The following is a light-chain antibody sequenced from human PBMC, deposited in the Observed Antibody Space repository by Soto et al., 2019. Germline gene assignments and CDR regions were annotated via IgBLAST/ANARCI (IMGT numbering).Light chain of an antibody. CDR1: QGLVHSDGNTY. CDR2: KIS. CDR3: MQGSHWPTT. V-gene: IGKV2-30*02. J-gene: IGKJ1*01. Sequence: DVVMTQSPLSLPVTLGQPATISCRSSQGLVHSDGNTYLSWFQQRPGQSPRRLIYKISNRDSGVQDRFSGSASGTDFTRKISRVEAEDIGVYYCMQGSHWPTTFGQGTKVDIK.